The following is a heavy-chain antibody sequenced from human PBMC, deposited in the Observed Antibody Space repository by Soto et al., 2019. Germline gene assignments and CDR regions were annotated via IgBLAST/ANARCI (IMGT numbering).Heavy chain of an antibody. J-gene: IGHJ1*01. Sequence: QVQLVQSGAEVKKPGASVKVSCKASGYTFTSYGISWVRQAPGQGLEWMGWISAYNGNTNYAQKLQGRVTMTTDTSTSTAYMELRSLRSDDTAVYYCARDREAVAVAGGEVALELNFQHWGQGTLVTVSS. CDR2: ISAYNGNT. V-gene: IGHV1-18*01. CDR1: GYTFTSYG. D-gene: IGHD6-19*01. CDR3: ARDREAVAVAGGEVALELNFQH.